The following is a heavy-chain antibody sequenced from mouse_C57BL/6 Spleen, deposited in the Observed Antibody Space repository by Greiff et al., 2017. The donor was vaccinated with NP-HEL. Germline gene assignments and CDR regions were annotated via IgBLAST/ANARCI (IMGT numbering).Heavy chain of an antibody. D-gene: IGHD2-3*01. Sequence: EVQVVESEGGLVQPGSSMKLSCTASGFTFSDYYMAWVRQVPEKGLEWVANINYDGSSTYYLDSLKSRFIISRDNAKNILYLQMSSLKSEDTATYYCARVYDGYYRDAMDYWGQGTSVTVSS. J-gene: IGHJ4*01. V-gene: IGHV5-16*01. CDR3: ARVYDGYYRDAMDY. CDR1: GFTFSDYY. CDR2: INYDGSST.